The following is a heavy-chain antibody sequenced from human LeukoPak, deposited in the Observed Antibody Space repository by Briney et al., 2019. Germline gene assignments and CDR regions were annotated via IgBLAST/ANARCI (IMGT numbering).Heavy chain of an antibody. Sequence: GGSLRLSCAASGFTFSSYAMSWVRQAPGKGPEWVSAISGSGGSTYYADSVKGRFTISRDNSKNTLYLQMNSLRAEDTAVYYCAKVDYGDFYFDYWGQGTLVTVSS. CDR2: ISGSGGST. CDR3: AKVDYGDFYFDY. V-gene: IGHV3-23*01. J-gene: IGHJ4*02. CDR1: GFTFSSYA. D-gene: IGHD4-17*01.